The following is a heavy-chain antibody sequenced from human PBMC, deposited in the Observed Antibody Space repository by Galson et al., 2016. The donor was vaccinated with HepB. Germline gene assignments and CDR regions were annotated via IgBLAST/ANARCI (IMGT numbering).Heavy chain of an antibody. CDR1: GFTFSNYG. V-gene: IGHV3-23*01. CDR3: VQGRTAPAV. Sequence: SLRLSCAASGFTFSNYGMTWVRQAPGKGLEVVSSISRGGDSTDYADSVKGRFTISRDNSKNTLSLQMNSLTADDTAIYYCVQGRTAPAVWGKGTTVTVSA. J-gene: IGHJ6*04. CDR2: ISRGGDST.